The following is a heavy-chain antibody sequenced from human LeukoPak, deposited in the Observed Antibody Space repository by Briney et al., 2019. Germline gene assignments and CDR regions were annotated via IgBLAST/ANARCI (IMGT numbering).Heavy chain of an antibody. CDR1: GYTFTGYY. V-gene: IGHV1-2*06. CDR3: ARDYCSSTSCLFDY. CDR2: INPSNGGT. J-gene: IGHJ4*02. Sequence: ASVKVSCKASGYTFTGYYMHWVRQAPGQGLEWMGRINPSNGGTNYAQEFQGRVAMTRDTSISTAFMELTRLRSDDTAVYYCARDYCSSTSCLFDYWGQGTLVTVSS. D-gene: IGHD2-2*01.